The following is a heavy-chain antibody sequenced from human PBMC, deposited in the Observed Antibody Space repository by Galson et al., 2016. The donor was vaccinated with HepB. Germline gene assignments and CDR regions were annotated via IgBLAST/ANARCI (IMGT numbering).Heavy chain of an antibody. CDR1: GYSFTNNV. CDR2: INAGNGVT. V-gene: IGHV1-3*01. D-gene: IGHD2-15*01. CDR3: ARSGGQSAFDY. J-gene: IGHJ4*02. Sequence: SVKVSCKASGYSFTNNVIHWVRQAPGQRLEWMGWINAGNGVTKYSQRFQGRVTITRDTSASTAYMELSSLRSEDTAVYYCARSGGQSAFDYWGQGTLVTVSS.